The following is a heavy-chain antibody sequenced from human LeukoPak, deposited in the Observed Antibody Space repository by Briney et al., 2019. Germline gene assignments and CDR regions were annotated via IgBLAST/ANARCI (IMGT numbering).Heavy chain of an antibody. J-gene: IGHJ3*02. CDR1: GGSISSSSYY. CDR2: IYYSGST. CDR3: ARFYGSGSYPGAFDI. D-gene: IGHD3-10*01. Sequence: NPSETLSLTCTVSGGSISSSSYYWGWIRQPPGKGLEWIGSIYYSGSTYYNPSLKSRVTISVDTSKNQFSLKLSSVTAADTAVYYCARFYGSGSYPGAFDIWGQGTMVTVSS. V-gene: IGHV4-39*07.